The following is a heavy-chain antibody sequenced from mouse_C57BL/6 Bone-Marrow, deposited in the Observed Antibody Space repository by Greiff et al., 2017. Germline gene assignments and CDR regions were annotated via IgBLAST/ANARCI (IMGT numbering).Heavy chain of an antibody. Sequence: QVQLKESGAELMKPGASVKLSCKATGYTFTAYWIEWVKQRPGHGLEWIGEILPGGGSTNYNEKFKGKATFTADTSSNTAYMQLSSLTTADSAIYYCARRGQPRAWFAYWGQGTLVTVSA. CDR3: ARRGQPRAWFAY. J-gene: IGHJ3*01. V-gene: IGHV1-9*01. D-gene: IGHD6-1*01. CDR1: GYTFTAYW. CDR2: ILPGGGST.